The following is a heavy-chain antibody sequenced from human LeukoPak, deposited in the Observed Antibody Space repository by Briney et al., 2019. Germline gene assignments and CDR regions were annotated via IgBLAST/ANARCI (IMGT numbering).Heavy chain of an antibody. CDR3: ARALLDIVVVPAANLDAFDI. V-gene: IGHV1-8*01. J-gene: IGHJ3*02. CDR1: GYTFTIYD. Sequence: ASVKVSCKASGYTFTIYDINWVRQATGQGLEWMGWMNPNSGNTGYAQKFQGRVTMTRNTSISTAYMELSSLRSEDTAVYYCARALLDIVVVPAANLDAFDIWGQGTMVTVSS. D-gene: IGHD2-2*01. CDR2: MNPNSGNT.